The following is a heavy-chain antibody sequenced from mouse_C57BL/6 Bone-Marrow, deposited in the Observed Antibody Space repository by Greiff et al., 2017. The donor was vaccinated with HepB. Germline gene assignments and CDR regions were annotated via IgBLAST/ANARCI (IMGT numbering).Heavy chain of an antibody. CDR2: IRHKANGYTT. J-gene: IGHJ1*03. V-gene: IGHV7-3*01. CDR1: GFTFTDYY. Sequence: EVKLVESGGGLVQPGGSLSLSCAASGFTFTDYYMSWVRQPPGKALEWLGFIRHKANGYTTEYSASVKGRFTISRDNSQSILYLQMNALRAEDSATYYCARYIAFFDVWGTGTTVTVSS. CDR3: ARYIAFFDV. D-gene: IGHD6-1*01.